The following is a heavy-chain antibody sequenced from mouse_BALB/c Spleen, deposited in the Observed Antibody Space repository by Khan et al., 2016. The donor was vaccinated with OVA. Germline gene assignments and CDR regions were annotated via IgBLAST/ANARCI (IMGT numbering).Heavy chain of an antibody. Sequence: VQLKQSGPELVKPGASMKISCKASGYSFVDYALNWVKQSPGKNLEWIGLINPYNGGTTYNQKFKGKATLTVDRSSTTAYMELLSLTSEDSAGYYCVKGGNYVGYAMDYWGQGTSVTVSS. V-gene: IGHV1-18*01. D-gene: IGHD2-1*01. CDR2: INPYNGGT. J-gene: IGHJ4*01. CDR3: VKGGNYVGYAMDY. CDR1: GYSFVDYA.